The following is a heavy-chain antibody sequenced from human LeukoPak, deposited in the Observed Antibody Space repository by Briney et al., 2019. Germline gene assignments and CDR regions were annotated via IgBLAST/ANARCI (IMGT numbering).Heavy chain of an antibody. Sequence: KPSETLSLTCTVSGGSISSFYWSWIRQPPGKGLEWMGYIYHSGNTNYNPSLKSRVTISLPTSKNQFSLKLTSVTAADTAVYYCARAPYSSGWYSSGGVDVWGQGTTVTVSS. V-gene: IGHV4-4*09. CDR3: ARAPYSSGWYSSGGVDV. J-gene: IGHJ6*02. D-gene: IGHD6-19*01. CDR2: IYHSGNT. CDR1: GGSISSFY.